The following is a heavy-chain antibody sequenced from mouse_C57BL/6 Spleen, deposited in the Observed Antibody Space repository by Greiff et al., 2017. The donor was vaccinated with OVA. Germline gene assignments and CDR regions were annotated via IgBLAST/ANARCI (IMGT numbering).Heavy chain of an antibody. CDR3: ANDGYRLTLAY. CDR2: INPYNGDT. D-gene: IGHD2-3*01. CDR1: GYSFTGYF. V-gene: IGHV1-20*01. Sequence: VQLQQSGPELVKPGDSVKISCKASGYSFTGYFMNWVMQSHGKSLEWIGRINPYNGDTFYNQKFKGKATLTVDKSSSTAHMELRSLTSEDSAVYYCANDGYRLTLAYWGQGTLVTVSA. J-gene: IGHJ3*01.